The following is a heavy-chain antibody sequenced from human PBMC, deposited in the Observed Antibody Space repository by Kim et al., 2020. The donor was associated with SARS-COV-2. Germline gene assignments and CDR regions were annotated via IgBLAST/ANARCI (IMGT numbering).Heavy chain of an antibody. Sequence: GGSLRLSCAASGFTFSSYAMSWVRQAPGKGLEWVSAISGSGGSTYYADSVKGRFTISRDNSKNTLYLQMNSLRAEDTAVYYCAKEVGVFTFGGVIDPYYFDYWGQGTLVTVSS. J-gene: IGHJ4*02. CDR1: GFTFSSYA. D-gene: IGHD3-16*02. CDR2: ISGSGGST. V-gene: IGHV3-23*01. CDR3: AKEVGVFTFGGVIDPYYFDY.